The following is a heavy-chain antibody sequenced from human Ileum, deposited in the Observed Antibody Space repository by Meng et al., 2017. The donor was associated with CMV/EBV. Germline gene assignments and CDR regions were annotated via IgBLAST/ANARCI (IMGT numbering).Heavy chain of an antibody. J-gene: IGHJ4*02. CDR3: ARERPRGTAMASIDY. CDR2: IYTMGGT. Sequence: VQLQEVGQGLVKASETIFLTCTVTGGSIRIYYWSWTRQPGGKGLAGIGRIYTMGGTNYNPSLKSRVTMSVDTSKNQFSLKLSSVTAADTAVYYCARERPRGTAMASIDYWGQGTLVTVSS. CDR1: GGSIRIYY. V-gene: IGHV4-4*07. D-gene: IGHD5-18*01.